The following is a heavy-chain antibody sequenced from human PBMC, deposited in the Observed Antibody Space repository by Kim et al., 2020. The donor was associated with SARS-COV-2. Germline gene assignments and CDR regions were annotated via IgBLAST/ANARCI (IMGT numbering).Heavy chain of an antibody. CDR3: ANSGYSSSWYWGLVGFDY. CDR1: GFTFSSYT. CDR2: ISGSGGST. Sequence: GGSLRLSCAASGFTFSSYTMSWVRQAPGKGLEWVSAISGSGGSTYYADSVKGRFTISRDNSKNTLYLQMNSLRAEDTAVYYCANSGYSSSWYWGLVGFDYRGQGTLVTVSS. V-gene: IGHV3-23*01. D-gene: IGHD6-13*01. J-gene: IGHJ4*02.